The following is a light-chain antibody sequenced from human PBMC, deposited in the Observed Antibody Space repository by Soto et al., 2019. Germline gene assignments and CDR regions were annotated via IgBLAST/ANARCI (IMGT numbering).Light chain of an antibody. CDR3: HQYNNWPHT. CDR1: QSVSSSY. Sequence: ESVLTQSDVTLSFSRGEGATLSCRASQSVSSSYLAWYQQKPGQAPRLLIYGASSRATGIPDRFSGSGSGTDFTLTISRLEPEDFAVYYCHQYNNWPHTFGQGTKVDI. J-gene: IGKJ1*01. CDR2: GAS. V-gene: IGKV3-20*01.